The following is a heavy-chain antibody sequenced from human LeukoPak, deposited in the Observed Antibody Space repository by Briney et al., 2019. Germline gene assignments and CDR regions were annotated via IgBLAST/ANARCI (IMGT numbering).Heavy chain of an antibody. CDR2: ISYDGSNK. Sequence: GGSLRLSCAASGFTFSSYAMHWVRQAPGKGLEWVAVISYDGSNKYYADSVKGRFTISRDNSKNTLYLQMNSLRAEDTAVYYCAKDLKVHYYYGMDVWGQGTTVTVSS. J-gene: IGHJ6*02. V-gene: IGHV3-30-3*01. CDR3: AKDLKVHYYYGMDV. CDR1: GFTFSSYA.